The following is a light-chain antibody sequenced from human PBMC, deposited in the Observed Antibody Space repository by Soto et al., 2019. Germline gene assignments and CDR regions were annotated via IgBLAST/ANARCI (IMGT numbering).Light chain of an antibody. Sequence: EIVLTQSPGTLSLSPGERATLSCRASQSVSSSYLAWYQQKPGQAPRLLIYGASSRPTGIPDRFSGSGSGTDFTLTISRLEPEDFAVYYCQQYGSSSTFGQGTRREIK. V-gene: IGKV3-20*01. CDR1: QSVSSSY. J-gene: IGKJ5*01. CDR3: QQYGSSST. CDR2: GAS.